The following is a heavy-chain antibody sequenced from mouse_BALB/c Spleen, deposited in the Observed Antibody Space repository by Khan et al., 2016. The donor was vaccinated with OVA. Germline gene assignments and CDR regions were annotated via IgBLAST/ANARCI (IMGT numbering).Heavy chain of an antibody. Sequence: DVQLQESGPGLVKPSQSLSLTCSVTGYSITSGYYWNWIRQFPGNKLEWMGDISHDGSNNYNPSLKNRISITRDTSKNQFLLKLNSVTTEATATYYCASKGGYEYDYGGQGTTHTVSS. V-gene: IGHV3-6*02. CDR1: GYSITSGYY. D-gene: IGHD3-1*01. CDR3: ASKGGYEYDY. CDR2: ISHDGSN. J-gene: IGHJ2*01.